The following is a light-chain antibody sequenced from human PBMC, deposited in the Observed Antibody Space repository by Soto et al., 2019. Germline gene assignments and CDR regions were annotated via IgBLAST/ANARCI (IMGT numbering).Light chain of an antibody. CDR3: QEYNNHWT. Sequence: DIQMTQSPSTLSASVGDGVTITCRASQSITTWLAWYQQKPGKAPKLLIYDASTLQSGVPSRFSGSGFGTQFTLTISSLQPDDFATYYCQEYNNHWTFGQGTKVDIK. J-gene: IGKJ1*01. CDR2: DAS. CDR1: QSITTW. V-gene: IGKV1-5*01.